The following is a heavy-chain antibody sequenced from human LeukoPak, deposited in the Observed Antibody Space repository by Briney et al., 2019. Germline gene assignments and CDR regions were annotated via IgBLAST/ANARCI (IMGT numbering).Heavy chain of an antibody. J-gene: IGHJ6*03. V-gene: IGHV3-43D*04. D-gene: IGHD3-10*01. CDR3: AKGTYGFPPRYYMDV. CDR2: IAWDGVTT. CDR1: GFTFEDHG. Sequence: GGFLRLSCAASGFTFEDHGMHWARQAPGKGLEWVSHIAWDGVTTYYADSVKGRFAISRDNNKNFVYLQMNSLRRDDSAQYYCAKGTYGFPPRYYMDVWGKGTRVTVSS.